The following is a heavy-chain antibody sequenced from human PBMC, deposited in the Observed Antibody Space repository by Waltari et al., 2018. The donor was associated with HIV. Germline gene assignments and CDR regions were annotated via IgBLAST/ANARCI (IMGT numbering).Heavy chain of an antibody. J-gene: IGHJ4*02. CDR3: TRPGLNNGWYV. V-gene: IGHV3-73*02. D-gene: IGHD6-19*01. Sequence: EMQLVESGGALVQPGGSLTHSRGASRFPSSASVVHWVRQTPGKGLEWVGRIRSKLKNFATSYADSVKGRFAISRDDSNNTAFLQMSSLKIEDTAVYYCTRPGLNNGWYVWGQGTLVTVSS. CDR2: IRSKLKNFAT. CDR1: RFPSSASV.